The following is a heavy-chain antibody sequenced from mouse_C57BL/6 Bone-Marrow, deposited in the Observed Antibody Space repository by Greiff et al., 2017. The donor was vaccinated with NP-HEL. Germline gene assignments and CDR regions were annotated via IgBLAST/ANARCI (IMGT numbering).Heavy chain of an antibody. J-gene: IGHJ4*01. D-gene: IGHD3-2*02. CDR3: AGDSSGYPYAMDY. CDR1: GFTFSDYG. CDR2: ISSGSSTI. Sequence: EVKLVESGGGLVKPGGSLKLSCAASGFTFSDYGMHWVRQAPEKGLEWVAYISSGSSTIYYADTVKGRFTISRDNAKNTLFLQMTSLRSEDTAMYYCAGDSSGYPYAMDYWGQGTSVTVSS. V-gene: IGHV5-17*01.